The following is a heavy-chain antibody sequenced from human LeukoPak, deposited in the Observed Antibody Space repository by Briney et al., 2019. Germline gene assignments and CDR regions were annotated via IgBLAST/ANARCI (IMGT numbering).Heavy chain of an antibody. D-gene: IGHD2-2*01. CDR2: INAGNGNT. CDR3: ARDRVVVVPAATPFDY. CDR1: GYTFTSYA. J-gene: IGHJ4*02. V-gene: IGHV1-3*01. Sequence: GASVKVSCKACGYTFTSYAMHLVRQAPGQRREWMGWINAGNGNTKYSQQLQGRVTMTTDTSTSTAYMELRSLRSDDTAVYYCARDRVVVVPAATPFDYWGQGTLVTVSS.